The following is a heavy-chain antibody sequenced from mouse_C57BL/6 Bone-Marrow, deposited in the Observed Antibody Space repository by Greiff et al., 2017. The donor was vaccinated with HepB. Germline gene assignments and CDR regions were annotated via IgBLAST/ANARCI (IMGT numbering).Heavy chain of an antibody. D-gene: IGHD4-1*01. Sequence: VQLQQPGAELVKPGASVKLSCKASGYTFTSYWMHWVKQRPGQGLEWIGMIHPNSGSTNYNEKFKSKATLTVDKSSSTAYMQLSILTSEDSAVYYCASTGSWFAYCGQGTLVTVSA. CDR2: IHPNSGST. CDR3: ASTGSWFAY. J-gene: IGHJ3*01. V-gene: IGHV1-64*01. CDR1: GYTFTSYW.